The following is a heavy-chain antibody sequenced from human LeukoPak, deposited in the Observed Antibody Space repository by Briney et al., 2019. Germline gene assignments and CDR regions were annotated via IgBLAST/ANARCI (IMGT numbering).Heavy chain of an antibody. CDR1: GGSFSAYH. J-gene: IGHJ4*02. D-gene: IGHD6-13*01. CDR3: ARDWGPSAATPYYFDY. CDR2: INHSGGT. V-gene: IGHV4-34*01. Sequence: SETLSLTCTVYGGSFSAYHWNWIRQPPGKGLEWIGAINHSGGTNYNPSLKSRVTISLDTSKNQFSLNLSSVTAADTAVYYCARDWGPSAATPYYFDYWGQGTLVTVSS.